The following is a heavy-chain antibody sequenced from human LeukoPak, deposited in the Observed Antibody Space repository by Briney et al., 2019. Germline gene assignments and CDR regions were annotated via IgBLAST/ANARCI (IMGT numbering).Heavy chain of an antibody. CDR2: IYPGDSNT. V-gene: IGHV5-51*01. Sequence: GESLKISCKGSGYTFTNYWIGWVRQMPGKGLEWMASIYPGDSNTRYSPSFQGQVTISADKSISTAYLQWNSLKASDSAMYYCTKRGLDSWGQGTLATVSS. CDR3: TKRGLDS. CDR1: GYTFTNYW. J-gene: IGHJ4*02.